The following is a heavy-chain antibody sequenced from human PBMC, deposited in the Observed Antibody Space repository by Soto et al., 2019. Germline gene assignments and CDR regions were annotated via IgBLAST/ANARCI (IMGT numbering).Heavy chain of an antibody. D-gene: IGHD6-13*01. Sequence: ASVKVSCKASGYTFTSYAMHWVRQAPGQRLEWMGWINAGNGNTKYSQKFQGRVTMTRNTSISTAYMELSSLRSEDTAVYYCARGAPIAAAGTNYYYGMDVWGQGTTVTVSS. V-gene: IGHV1-3*01. CDR2: INAGNGNT. CDR1: GYTFTSYA. J-gene: IGHJ6*02. CDR3: ARGAPIAAAGTNYYYGMDV.